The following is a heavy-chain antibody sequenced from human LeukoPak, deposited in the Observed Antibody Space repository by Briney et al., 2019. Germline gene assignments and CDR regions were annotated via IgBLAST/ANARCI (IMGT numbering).Heavy chain of an antibody. CDR2: INGRGGST. J-gene: IGHJ5*02. D-gene: IGHD6-13*01. CDR3: TKDPARAAAGPNWFDP. Sequence: PGGSLRLSCAASGFTFSNYAMSWVRQAPGKGLEWVSSINGRGGSTYYADSVKGRFTISRDNSKNTLYLQMNSLRAEDTAVYYCTKDPARAAAGPNWFDPWGQGTLVTVSS. CDR1: GFTFSNYA. V-gene: IGHV3-23*01.